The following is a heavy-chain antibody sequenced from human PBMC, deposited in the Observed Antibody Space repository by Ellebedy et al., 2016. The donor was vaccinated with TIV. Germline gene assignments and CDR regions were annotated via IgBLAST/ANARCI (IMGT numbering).Heavy chain of an antibody. V-gene: IGHV1-3*01. D-gene: IGHD1-7*01. J-gene: IGHJ5*02. CDR3: ALNLETGTSWFDP. CDR2: INAANGNT. Sequence: AASVKVSCKASGYTFTNYAIHWVRQAPGHRLEWMGWINAANGNTKYSQKFQGRVTITRDTSASTAYMEPSSLRSEDTAVYFCALNLETGTSWFDPWGQGTLVTVSS. CDR1: GYTFTNYA.